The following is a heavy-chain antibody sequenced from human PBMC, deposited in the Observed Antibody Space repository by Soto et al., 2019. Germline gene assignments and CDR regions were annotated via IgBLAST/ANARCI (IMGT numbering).Heavy chain of an antibody. CDR1: GYSFTSYW. D-gene: IGHD3-16*01. CDR2: IDPTDSYT. J-gene: IGHJ4*02. V-gene: IGHV5-10-1*01. Sequence: GESLKISCKGSGYSFTSYWISWVRQMPGKGLEGMGRIDPTDSYTNYSPSFLGHVPISAAKSISTTYLQWNSLKASDSAMYYYARHYDTGIYLWVLLDYWGQGTLVTVSS. CDR3: ARHYDTGIYLWVLLDY.